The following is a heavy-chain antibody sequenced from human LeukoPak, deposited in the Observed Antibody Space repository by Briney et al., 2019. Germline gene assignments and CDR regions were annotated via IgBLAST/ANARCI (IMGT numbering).Heavy chain of an antibody. J-gene: IGHJ3*01. V-gene: IGHV1-2*02. D-gene: IGHD1-26*01. CDR3: ARELWDGEQL. CDR1: GYTFTGYY. CDR2: INPNSGGT. Sequence: ASVKVSCKASGYTFTGYYMHWVRQAPGQGLEWMGWINPNSGGTNYAQKFQGRVTMTRDTSISTACMELSRLRSDDTAVYYCARELWDGEQLWGQGTMVTVSS.